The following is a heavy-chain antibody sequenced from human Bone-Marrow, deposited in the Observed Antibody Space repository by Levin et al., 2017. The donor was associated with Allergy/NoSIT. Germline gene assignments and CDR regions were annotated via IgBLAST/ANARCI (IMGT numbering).Heavy chain of an antibody. CDR2: IDYMGST. V-gene: IGHV4-39*01. Sequence: SQTLSLTCTVSGASISISSYYWAWIRQPPGKGLEWIGNIDYMGSTHYNPSLKSRVTMSVDTSKNQFSLRLRSVTAADTAVYYCARFAYGDYVDYFDYWGQGTLVTVSS. J-gene: IGHJ4*02. D-gene: IGHD4-17*01. CDR1: GASISISSYY. CDR3: ARFAYGDYVDYFDY.